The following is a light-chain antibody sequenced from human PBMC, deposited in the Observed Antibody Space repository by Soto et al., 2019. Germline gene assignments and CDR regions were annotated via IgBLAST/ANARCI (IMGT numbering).Light chain of an antibody. CDR2: AAF. CDR1: QTISDY. J-gene: IGKJ1*01. V-gene: IGKV1-39*01. Sequence: DIQMTQSPSSLSASVGDRITITCRASQTISDYLNWYQQKPGKAPNLLITAAFSLQSGVPSRFTGSGSGTHFTLTVSSVQPEDSATYYCQQYGSFPATFGQGTKVEI. CDR3: QQYGSFPAT.